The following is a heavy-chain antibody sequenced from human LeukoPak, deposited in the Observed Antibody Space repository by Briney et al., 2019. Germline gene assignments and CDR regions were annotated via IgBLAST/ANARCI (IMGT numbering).Heavy chain of an antibody. V-gene: IGHV4-34*01. CDR1: GGSFSGYY. CDR2: INHSGST. CDR3: ARDSGYDSDRYFDY. Sequence: SETLSLTCAVYGGSFSGYYWSWIRQPPGKGLEWIGEINHSGSTNYNPSLKSRVTISVDTSKNQFSLKLSSVTAEDTAVYYCARDSGYDSDRYFDYWGQGTLVTVSS. J-gene: IGHJ4*02. D-gene: IGHD5-12*01.